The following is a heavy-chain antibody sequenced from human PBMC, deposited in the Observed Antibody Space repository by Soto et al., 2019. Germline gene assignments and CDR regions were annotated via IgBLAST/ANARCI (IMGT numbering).Heavy chain of an antibody. D-gene: IGHD1-7*01. J-gene: IGHJ4*02. CDR3: AKNQERELPRVIDF. V-gene: IGHV3-23*01. CDR1: GLTFSNYA. CDR2: MSGSSSTT. Sequence: GGSLRLSCATSGLTFSNYAMSWVRQAPGGGLEWVSSMSGSSSTTYYADSVRGRSTISRDRSKNTLYLQMSSLRAEDTALYYCAKNQERELPRVIDFWGQGTLVTVSS.